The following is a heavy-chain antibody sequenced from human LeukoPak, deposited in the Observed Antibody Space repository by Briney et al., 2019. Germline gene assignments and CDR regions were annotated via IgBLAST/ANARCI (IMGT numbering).Heavy chain of an antibody. Sequence: SETLSLTCTVSGGSISSNDWSWIRQPPGKTLEWIGHIHYSGSTNPNPSLKSRVTISVDTSKKQFSLKLSSVTAADTAVYYCAIGGPYYYGSGSYYNYWGQGTLVTVSS. V-gene: IGHV4-59*08. CDR2: IHYSGST. D-gene: IGHD3-10*01. CDR1: GGSISSND. CDR3: AIGGPYYYGSGSYYNY. J-gene: IGHJ4*02.